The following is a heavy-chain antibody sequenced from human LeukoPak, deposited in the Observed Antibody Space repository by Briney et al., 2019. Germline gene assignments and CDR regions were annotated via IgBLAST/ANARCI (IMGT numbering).Heavy chain of an antibody. CDR3: ARSAGTGYNWFDP. D-gene: IGHD6-13*01. CDR1: GGTFSSYA. V-gene: IGHV1-69*01. Sequence: SVKVSCEASGGTFSSYAISWVRQAPGQGLEWMGGIIPIFGTANYAQKFQGRVTITADESTSTAYMELSSLRSEDTAVYYCARSAGTGYNWFDPWGQGTLVTVSS. J-gene: IGHJ5*02. CDR2: IIPIFGTA.